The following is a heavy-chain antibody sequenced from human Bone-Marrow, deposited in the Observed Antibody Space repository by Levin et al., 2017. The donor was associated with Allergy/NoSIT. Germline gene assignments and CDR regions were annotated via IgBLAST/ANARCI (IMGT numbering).Heavy chain of an antibody. D-gene: IGHD3-10*01. CDR1: GYTLTAYY. CDR2: INPKSGGT. CDR3: ARDQAIYGSGSPAY. J-gene: IGHJ4*02. Sequence: ASVKVSCKASGYTLTAYYIHWVRQAPGQGLEWMGWINPKSGGTKYAQKFQGRVTMTRDTSISTAYMEVSRLKSDDTAVYYCARDQAIYGSGSPAYWGQGTLVTVSA. V-gene: IGHV1-2*02.